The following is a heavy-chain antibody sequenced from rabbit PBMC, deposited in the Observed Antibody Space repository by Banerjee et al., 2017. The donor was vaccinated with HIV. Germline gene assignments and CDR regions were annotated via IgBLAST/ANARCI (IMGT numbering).Heavy chain of an antibody. Sequence: QEQLVESGGGLVQPGGSLKLSCKASGFDFSSYGVSWVRQAPGKGLEWIACINTNSGNAVYASWAKGRFTIYKTSSTTVTLQMTSLTAADTATYFCARDQYTSSRGYFSLWGQGTLVTVS. V-gene: IGHV1S45*01. J-gene: IGHJ4*01. CDR3: ARDQYTSSRGYFSL. D-gene: IGHD1-1*01. CDR2: INTNSGNA. CDR1: GFDFSSYG.